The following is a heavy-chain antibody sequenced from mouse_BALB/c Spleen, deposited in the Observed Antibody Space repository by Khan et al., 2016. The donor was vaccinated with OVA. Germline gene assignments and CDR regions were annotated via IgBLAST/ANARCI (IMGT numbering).Heavy chain of an antibody. J-gene: IGHJ4*01. CDR2: IYPGDGST. V-gene: IGHV1S56*01. CDR1: GYTFTSYD. Sequence: QVQLQQSGPELVKPGTLVKISCQASGYTFTSYDINWVKQRPGQGLEWIGWIYPGDGSTKYNEKFTGKATLTADKSSSTAYMQLSSLTSDNSEVDFCAREGLRWVALDYWGQGTSVTVSS. CDR3: AREGLRWVALDY. D-gene: IGHD2-4*01.